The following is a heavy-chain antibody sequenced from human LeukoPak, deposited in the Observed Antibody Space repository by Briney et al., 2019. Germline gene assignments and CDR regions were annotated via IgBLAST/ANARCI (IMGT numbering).Heavy chain of an antibody. Sequence: GGSLRLSCAASGFTFSTYAMHWVRQGPGKGLECVAVKSYDGSNKYYADSVKGRFTISRDNSKNTLYLQMSSLSAEDTAVYYCARTTTPHYYGSGSYALGYWGQGTLVTVPS. D-gene: IGHD3-10*01. J-gene: IGHJ4*02. CDR1: GFTFSTYA. CDR3: ARTTTPHYYGSGSYALGY. CDR2: KSYDGSNK. V-gene: IGHV3-30-3*01.